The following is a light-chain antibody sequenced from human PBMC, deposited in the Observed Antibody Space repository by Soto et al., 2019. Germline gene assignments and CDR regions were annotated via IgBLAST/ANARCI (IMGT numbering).Light chain of an antibody. Sequence: EFVLTQSPATLSLSPGERAILSCRASQSVAGSLAWYQQKPGQAPRLLIYDISTRAAAIPARFSGSGSGTDFTLTISSLEPEDFAVYYCQQRSNWPPWTFGQGTKVDI. CDR3: QQRSNWPPWT. J-gene: IGKJ1*01. CDR1: QSVAGS. CDR2: DIS. V-gene: IGKV3-11*01.